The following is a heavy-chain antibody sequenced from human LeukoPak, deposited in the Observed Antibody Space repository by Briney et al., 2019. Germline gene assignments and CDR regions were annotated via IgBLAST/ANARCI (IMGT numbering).Heavy chain of an antibody. D-gene: IGHD1-1*01. Sequence: GGSLRLSCAASGFTFTSYAMSWVRQAPGKGLEWVSAISGSGGSTYYADSVKGRFTISRDNSKDTLYLQMNSLRAEDTAIYYCVKLRTGTATNFDYWGQGTLVTVSS. V-gene: IGHV3-23*01. CDR2: ISGSGGST. CDR1: GFTFTSYA. J-gene: IGHJ4*02. CDR3: VKLRTGTATNFDY.